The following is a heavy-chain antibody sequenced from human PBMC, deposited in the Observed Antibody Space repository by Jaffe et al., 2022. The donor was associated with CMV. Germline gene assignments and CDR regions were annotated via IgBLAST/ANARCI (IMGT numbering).Heavy chain of an antibody. V-gene: IGHV4-34*01. J-gene: IGHJ6*03. D-gene: IGHD2-15*01. Sequence: QVQLQQWGAGLLKPSETLSLTCAVYGGSFSGYYWSWIRQPPGKGLEWIGEINHSGSTNYNPSLKSRVTISVDTSKNQFSLKLSSVTAADTAVYYCARGRHCSGGSCFFWLSRGGGHYYYYYMDVWGKGTTVTVSS. CDR3: ARGRHCSGGSCFFWLSRGGGHYYYYYMDV. CDR2: INHSGST. CDR1: GGSFSGYY.